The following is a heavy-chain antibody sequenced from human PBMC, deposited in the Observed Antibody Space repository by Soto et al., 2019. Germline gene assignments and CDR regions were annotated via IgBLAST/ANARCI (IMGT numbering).Heavy chain of an antibody. Sequence: SETLSLTCAVYGGSFSGYYWSWIRQPPGKGLEWIGEINHSGSTNYNPSLKSRVTISVDTSKNQFSLKLSSVTAADTAVYYCARGRALLLWLGAYTWFHPWGQVTLVTVS. CDR1: GGSFSGYY. CDR3: ARGRALLLWLGAYTWFHP. V-gene: IGHV4-34*01. J-gene: IGHJ5*02. D-gene: IGHD3-10*01. CDR2: INHSGST.